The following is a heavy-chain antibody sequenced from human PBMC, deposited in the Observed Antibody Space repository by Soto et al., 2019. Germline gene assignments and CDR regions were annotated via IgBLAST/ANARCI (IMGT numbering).Heavy chain of an antibody. V-gene: IGHV3-23*01. J-gene: IGHJ4*02. D-gene: IGHD3-10*01. CDR2: IDTSGHNT. Sequence: EVQVLESGGGLIQPGGSLRLSCAFSGLTFSRYAASWVRQAPRKGLEWVSGIDTSGHNTYYADSVKGRFTISRDNSNNTLFLQMNNLRAEDTAVYYCAKAVGEYLYFFNNWGQGILVTVSS. CDR1: GLTFSRYA. CDR3: AKAVGEYLYFFNN.